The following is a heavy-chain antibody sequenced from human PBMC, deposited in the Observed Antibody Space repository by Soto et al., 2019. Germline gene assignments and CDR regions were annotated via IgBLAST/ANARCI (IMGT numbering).Heavy chain of an antibody. CDR1: GGSISSDGYY. J-gene: IGHJ4*02. D-gene: IGHD3-22*01. CDR3: ARHYDSSGYNFDY. Sequence: PSETLSLTCAVSGGSISSDGYYWSWIRQHPGKGLEWIGYIYYSGSTYYNPSLKSRVTISVDTSKNQFSLKLSSVTAADTAVYYCARHYDSSGYNFDYWGQGTLVTVSS. CDR2: IYYSGST. V-gene: IGHV4-31*11.